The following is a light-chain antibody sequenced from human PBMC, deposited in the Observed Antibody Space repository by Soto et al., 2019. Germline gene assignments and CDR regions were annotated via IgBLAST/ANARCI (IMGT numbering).Light chain of an antibody. CDR1: QSLSINY. Sequence: EIVLTQSPGTLYLSQGERATLSCRASQSLSINYLAWYQQKPGHAPRLLIYDASSRAAGFPERFSGSGSGTDFTLTISSLEPEDFAVYYCHHYGSSPQTVGQGTKVDSK. V-gene: IGKV3-20*01. CDR2: DAS. J-gene: IGKJ1*01. CDR3: HHYGSSPQT.